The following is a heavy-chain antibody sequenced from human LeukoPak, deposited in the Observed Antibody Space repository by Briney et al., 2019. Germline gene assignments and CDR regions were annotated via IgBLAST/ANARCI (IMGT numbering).Heavy chain of an antibody. V-gene: IGHV4-30-4*01. J-gene: IGHJ4*02. CDR1: GGSISSGDYY. CDR3: ARVGNSMVRGVIAPLDY. Sequence: PSETLSLTCTVSGGSISSGDYYWSWIRQPPGKSLEWIGYIYYSGSTYYNPSLKSRVTISVDTSKNQFSLKLSSVTAADTAVYYCARVGNSMVRGVIAPLDYWGQGTLVTVSS. CDR2: IYYSGST. D-gene: IGHD3-10*01.